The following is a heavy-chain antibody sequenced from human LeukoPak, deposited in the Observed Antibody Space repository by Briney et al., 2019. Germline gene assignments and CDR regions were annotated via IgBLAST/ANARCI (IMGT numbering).Heavy chain of an antibody. V-gene: IGHV4-59*08. Sequence: SETLSLTCTVSGGSISSYYWSWIRQPPGKGLEWIGYIYYSGSTNYNPSLKSRVTISVDTSKNQFSLKLSSVTAADTAVYYCAGCYDNFYLERRWYGFYILGQGTMVNGFS. CDR2: IYYSGST. CDR1: GGSISSYY. J-gene: IGHJ3*02. CDR3: AGCYDNFYLERRWYGFYI. D-gene: IGHD3-9*01.